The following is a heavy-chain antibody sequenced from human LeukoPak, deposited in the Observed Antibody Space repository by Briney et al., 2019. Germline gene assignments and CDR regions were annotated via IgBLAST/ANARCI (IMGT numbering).Heavy chain of an antibody. D-gene: IGHD3-16*02. CDR2: IRAYNGNT. V-gene: IGHV1-18*01. CDR1: GYTFTSYG. CDR3: AREPAKRDYVWGSYRYHNWFDP. Sequence: ASVTVSCMASGYTFTSYGISWVRQAPGQGLEWMGWIRAYNGNTNYAQKLQGRVTMTTDTSTSTAYMELRSLRSDDTAVYYCAREPAKRDYVWGSYRYHNWFDPWGQGTLVTVSS. J-gene: IGHJ5*02.